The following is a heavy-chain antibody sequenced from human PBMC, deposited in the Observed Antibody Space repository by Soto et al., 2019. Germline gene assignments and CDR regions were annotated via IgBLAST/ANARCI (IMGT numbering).Heavy chain of an antibody. CDR3: ASPGGGGNYFDY. J-gene: IGHJ4*02. CDR2: IWYDGSNK. CDR1: VFTFSSYG. D-gene: IGHD3-16*01. V-gene: IGHV3-33*01. Sequence: VGSVRLSCASSVFTFSSYGMHCVRHSPGKWLEWVAVIWYDGSNKYYADSVKGRFTISRDNSKNTLYLQMNSLRAEDTAVYYCASPGGGGNYFDYWGQGTLVTVSS.